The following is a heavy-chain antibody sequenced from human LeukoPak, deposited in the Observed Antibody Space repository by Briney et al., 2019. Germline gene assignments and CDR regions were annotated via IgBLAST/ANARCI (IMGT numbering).Heavy chain of an antibody. CDR2: IRAKIHDGAT. D-gene: IGHD3-10*01. J-gene: IGHJ4*02. Sequence: PGQSLRLSCTTSVFIFGDYNMNWVRQAPGKGLEWVGYIRAKIHDGATDFAASVKGRFTISRDDSKSIAYLQMTSLKSEDTAVYYCSRGQKDPYGPEFDYWGQGTLVTVSS. V-gene: IGHV3-49*04. CDR1: VFIFGDYN. CDR3: SRGQKDPYGPEFDY.